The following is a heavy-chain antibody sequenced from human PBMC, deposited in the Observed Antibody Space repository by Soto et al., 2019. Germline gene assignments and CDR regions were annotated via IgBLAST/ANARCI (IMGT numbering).Heavy chain of an antibody. CDR1: GYSFTSYW. CDR3: ATSPGNYYYDSSGYYYFDY. J-gene: IGHJ4*02. Sequence: GESLKISCKGSGYSFTSYWISWVRQMPGKGLEWMGRIDPSDSYTNYSPSFQGHVTISADKSISTAYLQWSSLKASDTAMYYCATSPGNYYYDSSGYYYFDYWGQGTLVTSPQ. V-gene: IGHV5-10-1*01. CDR2: IDPSDSYT. D-gene: IGHD3-22*01.